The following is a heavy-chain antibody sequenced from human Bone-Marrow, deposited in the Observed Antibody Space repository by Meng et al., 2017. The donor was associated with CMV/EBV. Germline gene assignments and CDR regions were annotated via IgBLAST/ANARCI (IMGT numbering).Heavy chain of an antibody. CDR2: IYCSGST. J-gene: IGHJ4*02. CDR1: GGSISSYY. Sequence: SETLSLTCTVSGGSISSYYWSWIRQPPGKGLEWIGYIYCSGSTNYNPSLKSRVTISVDTSKNQFSLKLSSVTAADTAVYYCARSGFRYREGLGLYYFDYWGQGHRVNGAS. V-gene: IGHV4-59*01. CDR3: ARSGFRYREGLGLYYFDY. D-gene: IGHD2-15*01.